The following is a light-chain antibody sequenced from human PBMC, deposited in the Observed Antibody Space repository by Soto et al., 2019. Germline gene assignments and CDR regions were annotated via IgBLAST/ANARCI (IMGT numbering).Light chain of an antibody. CDR3: QQYGSSVT. CDR1: QSVSSKY. V-gene: IGKV3-20*01. J-gene: IGKJ3*01. Sequence: EIVLTQSPGTLSLSPGGRATLSCRASQSVSSKYLAWYQQKPGQAPRLLIYGASSRATGIPDRFSGSGSGTDFTLTISRLEPEDFALYYCQQYGSSVTFGPGTKVEIK. CDR2: GAS.